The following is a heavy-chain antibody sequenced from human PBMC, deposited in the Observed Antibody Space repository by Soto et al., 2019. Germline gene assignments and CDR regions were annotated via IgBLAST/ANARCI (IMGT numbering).Heavy chain of an antibody. CDR3: ERGGVDFDDYFHC. CDR1: GYSFTSYW. Sequence: VQLVQSGAEVTEPGESLKISCKGSGYSFTSYWIVWVRQMPGKGLEWMGIIYPGDSDTRYSPSFQGQVTISVDNPISNGYLQWSSLKAYDTQMYYCERGGVDFDDYFHCWGKGPLVTVSS. V-gene: IGHV5-51*01. CDR2: IYPGDSDT. D-gene: IGHD3-10*01. J-gene: IGHJ4*02.